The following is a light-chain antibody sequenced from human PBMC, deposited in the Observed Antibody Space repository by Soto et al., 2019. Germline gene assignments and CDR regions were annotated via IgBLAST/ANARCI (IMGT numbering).Light chain of an antibody. CDR1: QSISSW. V-gene: IGKV1-5*01. J-gene: IGKJ1*01. CDR3: QQYNSYSST. Sequence: DIQMTQSPSTLSASVGDRVTITCRASQSISSWLAWYQQKPGKAPKLLIYDASSLESGVPSRFSASGSGTEFTLTISSLQPDDFATYYCQQYNSYSSTFGQGTKVDIK. CDR2: DAS.